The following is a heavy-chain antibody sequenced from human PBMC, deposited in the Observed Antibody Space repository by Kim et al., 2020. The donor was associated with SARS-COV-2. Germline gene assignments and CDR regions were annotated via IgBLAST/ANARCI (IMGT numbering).Heavy chain of an antibody. CDR2: ISYDGSTE. D-gene: IGHD3-3*01. V-gene: IGHV3-30*18. CDR3: AKDGPQVRSLEWVLED. J-gene: IGHJ1*01. Sequence: GGSLRLSCAASGFAFHTFGMHWVRQAPGKGLEWVAIISYDGSTEDYAGSAKGRFTISRDNSKKTVYLQMNTLRPEDTAVYYCAKDGPQVRSLEWVLEDWG. CDR1: GFAFHTFG.